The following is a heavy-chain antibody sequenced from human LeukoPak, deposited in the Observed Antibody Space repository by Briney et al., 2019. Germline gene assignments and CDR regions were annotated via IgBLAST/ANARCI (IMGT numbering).Heavy chain of an antibody. V-gene: IGHV4-4*02. Sequence: SETLSLTCAVSTDSTTSNWWSWVRQPPGKGLEWIGEVHKSGSINYYPSLQSRVTISIDKSKNQIALELTSVTAADTAVYYCAREIVGAPTPGAYWGQGILVTVSS. CDR1: TDSTTSNW. CDR2: VHKSGSI. D-gene: IGHD1-26*01. J-gene: IGHJ4*02. CDR3: AREIVGAPTPGAY.